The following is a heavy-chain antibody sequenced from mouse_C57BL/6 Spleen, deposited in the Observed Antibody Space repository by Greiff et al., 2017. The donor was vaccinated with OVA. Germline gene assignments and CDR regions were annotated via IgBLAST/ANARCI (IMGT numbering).Heavy chain of an antibody. V-gene: IGHV1-55*01. Sequence: VQLQQPGAELVKPGASVKMSCKASGYTFTSYWLTWVKPRPGQGLEWIGDIYPGSGSTNYNEKFKSKATLTVDTSSSTAYMQLSSLTSEDSAVYYCASTNYGYDGFAYWGQGTLVTVSA. J-gene: IGHJ3*01. CDR1: GYTFTSYW. CDR2: IYPGSGST. D-gene: IGHD2-2*01. CDR3: ASTNYGYDGFAY.